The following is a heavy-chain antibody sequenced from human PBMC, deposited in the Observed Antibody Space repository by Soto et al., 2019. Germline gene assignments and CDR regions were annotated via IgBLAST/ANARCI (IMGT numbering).Heavy chain of an antibody. CDR3: AREGIAVAGYDY. D-gene: IGHD6-19*01. CDR1: GGTFSSYA. CDR2: IIPIFGTA. Sequence: GASVKVSCTASGGTFSSYAISWVRQAPGQGLEWMGGIIPIFGTANYAQKFQGRVTITADESTSTAYMELSSLRSEDTAVYYCAREGIAVAGYDYWGQGTLVTVSS. V-gene: IGHV1-69*13. J-gene: IGHJ4*02.